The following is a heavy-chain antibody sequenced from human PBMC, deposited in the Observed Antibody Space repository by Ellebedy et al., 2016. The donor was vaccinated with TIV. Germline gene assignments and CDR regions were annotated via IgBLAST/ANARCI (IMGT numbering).Heavy chain of an antibody. CDR3: ARDGYCSGGDCYSIGFDP. J-gene: IGHJ5*02. D-gene: IGHD2-15*01. Sequence: ASVKVSCXASGDTFTSYGISWVRQAPGQGLEWMGWIKNFNGDKSYAQKFQDRVTMTTDTSTSIAYMELRSLGSDDTAVYYCARDGYCSGGDCYSIGFDPWGQGTLVTVSS. V-gene: IGHV1-18*01. CDR2: IKNFNGDK. CDR1: GDTFTSYG.